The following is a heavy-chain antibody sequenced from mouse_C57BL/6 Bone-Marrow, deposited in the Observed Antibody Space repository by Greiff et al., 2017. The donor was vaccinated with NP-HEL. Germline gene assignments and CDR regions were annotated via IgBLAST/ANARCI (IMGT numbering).Heavy chain of an antibody. CDR3: ASRLIITTVVATRDV. D-gene: IGHD1-1*01. J-gene: IGHJ1*03. V-gene: IGHV1-75*01. CDR2: IFPGSGST. CDR1: GYTFTDYY. Sequence: QVQLQQSGPELVKPGASVKISCKASGYTFTDYYINWVKQRPGQGLEWIGWIFPGSGSTYYNEKFKGKATLTVDKSSSTAYMLLSSLTSEDSAVYFCASRLIITTVVATRDVWGTGTTVTVSS.